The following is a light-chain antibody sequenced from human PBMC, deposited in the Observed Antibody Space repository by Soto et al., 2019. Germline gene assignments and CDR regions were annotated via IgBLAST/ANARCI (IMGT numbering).Light chain of an antibody. J-gene: IGKJ4*01. V-gene: IGKV3-15*01. CDR3: QQYNYWPPVT. CDR1: QTISSD. CDR2: GAS. Sequence: EIVMTQSPATLSVSPGERATLSCRASQTISSDLAWYQQKPGQAPRLLIYGASTRATGIPARFSGSGSGTEFTLTISSLQSEDFEVYYCQQYNYWPPVTFGGGTKVEI.